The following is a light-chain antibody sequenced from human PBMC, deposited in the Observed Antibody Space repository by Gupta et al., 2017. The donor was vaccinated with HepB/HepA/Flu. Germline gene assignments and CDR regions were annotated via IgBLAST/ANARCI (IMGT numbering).Light chain of an antibody. CDR1: QNINKD. V-gene: IGKV1-39*01. J-gene: IGKJ1*01. CDR3: QQSYNTPRT. Sequence: IQMSQSPSSLSASVGDRVTITCRASQNINKDLNWYQQRPGKAPKVLIYDATHVLPGVPPRFSGRGSGTEFTLTINNLQPDDFAIYYCQQSYNTPRTFGQGTKVEMK. CDR2: DAT.